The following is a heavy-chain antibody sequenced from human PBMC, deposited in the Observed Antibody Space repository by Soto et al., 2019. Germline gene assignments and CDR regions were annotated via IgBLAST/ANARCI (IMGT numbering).Heavy chain of an antibody. J-gene: IGHJ6*02. CDR3: ACGWYYGMDV. D-gene: IGHD6-19*01. V-gene: IGHV1-46*01. CDR1: GYTCTIYY. CDR2: INPSGGST. Sequence: GASVKVSCKASGYTCTIYYMHGVLQSPGQGLDWMGIINPSGGSTSYAQKFQGRVTMTRDTSTSTVYMELSSLRSEDTAVYYCACGWYYGMDVWGQGTTVTVSS.